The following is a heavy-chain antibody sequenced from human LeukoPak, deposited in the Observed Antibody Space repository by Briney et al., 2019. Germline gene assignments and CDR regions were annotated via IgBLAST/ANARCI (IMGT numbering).Heavy chain of an antibody. D-gene: IGHD6-13*01. V-gene: IGHV1-18*01. Sequence: ASVKVSCKASGYTFTSYGISWVRQAPGQGLEWMGWISAYNGNTNYAQKLQGRVTMTTDTSTSTAYMELRSLRSDDTAVYYCARDRYSSSWDYYYYYYGMDVWGQGTTVTVSS. CDR2: ISAYNGNT. CDR1: GYTFTSYG. CDR3: ARDRYSSSWDYYYYYYGMDV. J-gene: IGHJ6*02.